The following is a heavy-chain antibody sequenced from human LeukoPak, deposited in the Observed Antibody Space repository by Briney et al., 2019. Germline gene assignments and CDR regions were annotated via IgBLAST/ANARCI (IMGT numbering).Heavy chain of an antibody. CDR3: ARDPGGTWGFDY. CDR2: ISIYSGNT. V-gene: IGHV1-18*03. CDR1: GYTFTSHG. Sequence: GASVKVSCKASGYTFTSHGLSWARQAPGQGLEWMGWISIYSGNTNYAQKFQDRISMTTDTSTSTAYMELRSLKSDDMAVYYCARDPGGTWGFDYWGQGALVTVSS. D-gene: IGHD7-27*01. J-gene: IGHJ4*02.